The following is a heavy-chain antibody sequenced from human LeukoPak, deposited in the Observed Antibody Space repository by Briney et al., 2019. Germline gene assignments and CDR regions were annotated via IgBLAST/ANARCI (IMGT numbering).Heavy chain of an antibody. CDR3: SALEWLSERVDY. J-gene: IGHJ4*02. D-gene: IGHD3-3*01. V-gene: IGHV4-61*02. Sequence: PSQTLSLTCTVSGGSISSGSYYWSWIRQPAGKGLEWIGRIYTSGSTNYNPSLKSRVTISVDTSKNQFSLELSSVTAADTAVYYCSALEWLSERVDYWGQGTLVTVSS. CDR1: GGSISSGSYY. CDR2: IYTSGST.